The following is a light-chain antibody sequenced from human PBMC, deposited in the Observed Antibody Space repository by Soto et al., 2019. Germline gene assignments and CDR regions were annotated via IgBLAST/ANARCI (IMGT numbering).Light chain of an antibody. CDR3: MQSTQLPPT. Sequence: DVVMTQTTLSLSVAPGQPACISCKSSQSLLHITGETFLFWYLQKPGQSPQLLIYEVSTRVSGVPDRFSGSGSGTDFTLEISRVETDDVGIYYCMQSTQLPPTFGQGTRLEI. J-gene: IGKJ5*01. CDR1: QSLLHITGETF. V-gene: IGKV2D-29*02. CDR2: EVS.